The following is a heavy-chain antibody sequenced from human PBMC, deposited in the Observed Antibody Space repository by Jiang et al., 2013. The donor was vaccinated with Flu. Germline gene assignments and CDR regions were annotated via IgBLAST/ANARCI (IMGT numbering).Heavy chain of an antibody. CDR1: GYTFSNCG. CDR2: ISPYNGNT. CDR3: ARDGVWQEPLYGSGSYYHYGMDV. V-gene: IGHV1-18*01. J-gene: IGHJ6*02. D-gene: IGHD3-10*01. Sequence: SGAEVKKPGASVKVSCKASGYTFSNCGISWVRQAPGQGLERMGWISPYNGNTNYAEKFQDRVTMTTDTPTSTAYMELRSLRSDDTAVYYCARDGVWQEPLYGSGSYYHYGMDVWGQGTTVTVSS.